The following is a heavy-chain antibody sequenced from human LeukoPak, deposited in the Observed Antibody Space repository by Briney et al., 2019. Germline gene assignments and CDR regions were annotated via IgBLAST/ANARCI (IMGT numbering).Heavy chain of an antibody. CDR1: GFTFSVYS. D-gene: IGHD4-23*01. Sequence: GGSLRLSCAASGFTFSVYSMNWVRQAPGKGLEWVTSITTSSSDMYYADSVKGRFTISRDNAKNSLFLQMNSLRAEDTAVYYCARDWYTAERWTIYYSYYIDVWGKGTTATVSS. CDR2: ITTSSSDM. J-gene: IGHJ6*03. CDR3: ARDWYTAERWTIYYSYYIDV. V-gene: IGHV3-21*01.